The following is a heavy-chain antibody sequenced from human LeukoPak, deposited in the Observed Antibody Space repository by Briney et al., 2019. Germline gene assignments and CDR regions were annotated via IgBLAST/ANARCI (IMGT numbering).Heavy chain of an antibody. CDR2: LNPNSGGT. D-gene: IGHD3-22*01. Sequence: ASVKVSCKASGYTFTGYYMHWVRQAPGQGLEWMGRLNPNSGGTNYAQKFQGRVTMTRDTSISTAYMELSSLRSEDTAVYYCATGLMYYYDSRGYPYYYYYMDVWGKGTTVTVSS. CDR3: ATGLMYYYDSRGYPYYYYYMDV. J-gene: IGHJ6*03. CDR1: GYTFTGYY. V-gene: IGHV1-2*06.